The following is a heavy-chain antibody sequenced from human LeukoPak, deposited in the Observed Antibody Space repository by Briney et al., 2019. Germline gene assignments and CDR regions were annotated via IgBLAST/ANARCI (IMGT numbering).Heavy chain of an antibody. D-gene: IGHD4-23*01. Sequence: GGSLRLSCAASGFTFSTYWMHWVRQAPGKGLVWVSRIKSDGGTNYADSVKGRFTISRDNAKKTVSLQMNSLRPEDTGVYYCARPPSEIGGYSPKSSRQGGRATLVPVS. CDR2: IKSDGGT. CDR1: GFTFSTYW. CDR3: ARPPSEIGGYSPKSSRQ. V-gene: IGHV3-74*01. J-gene: IGHJ1*01.